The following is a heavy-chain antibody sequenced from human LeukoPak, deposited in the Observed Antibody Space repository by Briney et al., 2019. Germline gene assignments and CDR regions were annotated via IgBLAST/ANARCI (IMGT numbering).Heavy chain of an antibody. Sequence: GGSLRLSCAASGFTFSSYAMSWVRQAPGKGLEWVANIKQDGSEKYYVDSVEGRFTISRDNAKNSLFLEMNSLRVDDTAVYYCARGYFDLWGQGILVTVSS. CDR2: IKQDGSEK. V-gene: IGHV3-7*03. J-gene: IGHJ4*02. CDR1: GFTFSSYA. CDR3: ARGYFDL.